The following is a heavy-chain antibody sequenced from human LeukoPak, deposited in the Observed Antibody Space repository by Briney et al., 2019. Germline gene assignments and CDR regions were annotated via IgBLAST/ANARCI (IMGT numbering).Heavy chain of an antibody. J-gene: IGHJ1*01. V-gene: IGHV3-64*01. CDR3: ARVDSGSACAS. CDR2: ISKNGRNT. Sequence: GGSLRLSCAASGFTLSSYSMHWVRQAPGKGLEFVSAISKNGRNTYYGNSMKGRFTISRDISKNTLYLQMGSLRPEDMAVYYCARVDSGSACASWGQGILVTVSS. CDR1: GFTLSSYS. D-gene: IGHD6-19*01.